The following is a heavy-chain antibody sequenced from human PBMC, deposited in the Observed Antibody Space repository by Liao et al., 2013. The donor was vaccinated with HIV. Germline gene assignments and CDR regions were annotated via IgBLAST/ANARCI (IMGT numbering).Heavy chain of an antibody. J-gene: IGHJ3*02. Sequence: QLQLQESGPGLVKPSETLSLTCSVSGASISRGSYYWGWIRQPPGSGLEWIAIFYYGGITSYNPSLRSRVTMSADTSKNHISLKVNYVTAADTAMYYCARDPGQGAFDIWGQGDNGHRLV. CDR1: GASISRGSYY. CDR3: ARDPGQGAFDI. D-gene: IGHD3-10*01. V-gene: IGHV4-39*07. CDR2: FYYGGIT.